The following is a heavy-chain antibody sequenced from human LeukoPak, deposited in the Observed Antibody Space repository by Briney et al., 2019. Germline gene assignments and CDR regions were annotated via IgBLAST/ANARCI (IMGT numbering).Heavy chain of an antibody. D-gene: IGHD1-1*01. CDR2: IYWDDDK. Sequence: SGPTLVNPTQTLTLTCTFSGFSLSTSGVSVGWIHQPPGKALEWLALIYWDDDKRYSPSLKSRLTITKDTSKNQVVLTMTNMDPVDTATYYCARTNGPADFDYWGQGTLVTVSS. CDR1: GFSLSTSGVS. V-gene: IGHV2-5*02. CDR3: ARTNGPADFDY. J-gene: IGHJ4*02.